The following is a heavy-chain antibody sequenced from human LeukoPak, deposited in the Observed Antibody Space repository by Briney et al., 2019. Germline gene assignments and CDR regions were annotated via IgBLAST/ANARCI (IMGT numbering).Heavy chain of an antibody. CDR2: ISAYNGNT. CDR1: GYTFTSYG. Sequence: ASVKVSCKASGYTFTSYGISWVRQAPGQGLEWMGWISAYNGNTNYAQKLQGRVTMTTDTSTSTVYMELRSLRSDDTAVYYCARDGPDSWSYLYWGQGTLVTVSS. J-gene: IGHJ4*02. V-gene: IGHV1-18*01. D-gene: IGHD3-10*01. CDR3: ARDGPDSWSYLY.